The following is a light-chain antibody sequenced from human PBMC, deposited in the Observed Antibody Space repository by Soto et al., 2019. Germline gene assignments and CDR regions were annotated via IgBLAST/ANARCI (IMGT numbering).Light chain of an antibody. CDR2: DVI. CDR3: GSYRTNSPYV. V-gene: IGLV2-14*01. CDR1: NSDVGGYNY. Sequence: QSALTQPASVSGSPGQSITISCTGTNSDVGGYNYVSWYQQYPGEAPKLMIYDVINRPSRVSNRFSGSKSGNTASLTISGLQAEDEADYYCGSYRTNSPYVFGTGTKLTVL. J-gene: IGLJ1*01.